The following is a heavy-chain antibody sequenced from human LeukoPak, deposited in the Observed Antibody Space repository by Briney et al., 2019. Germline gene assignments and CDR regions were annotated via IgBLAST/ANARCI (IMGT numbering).Heavy chain of an antibody. D-gene: IGHD5-12*01. CDR2: IYYSGST. CDR1: GGSISSYY. Sequence: SETLSLTCTVSGGSISSYYWSWIRQPPGKGLEWIGYIYYSGSTDYNPSLKSRVIVSVDTSKNQFSLKLSSVTAADTAVYYCARGGSSGYDPFDYWGQGNLVTVSS. J-gene: IGHJ4*02. V-gene: IGHV4-59*01. CDR3: ARGGSSGYDPFDY.